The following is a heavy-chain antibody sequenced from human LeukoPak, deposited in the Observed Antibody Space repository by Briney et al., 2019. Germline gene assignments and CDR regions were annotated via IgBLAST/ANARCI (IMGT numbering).Heavy chain of an antibody. D-gene: IGHD2-2*01. J-gene: IGHJ4*02. CDR3: ARDRHQLLGVFDY. CDR2: INWNGGST. CDR1: GFTFEEYG. V-gene: IGHV3-20*04. Sequence: GGSLRLSCEASGFTFEEYGMSWVRQAPGKGLEWVSGINWNGGSTGYADSVKGRFTISRDNAKNSLYLQMNSLRAEDTALYYCARDRHQLLGVFDYWGQGTLVTVSS.